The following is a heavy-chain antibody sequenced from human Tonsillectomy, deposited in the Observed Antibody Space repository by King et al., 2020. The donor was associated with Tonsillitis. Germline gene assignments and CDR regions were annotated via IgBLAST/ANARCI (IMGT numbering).Heavy chain of an antibody. V-gene: IGHV1-2*02. D-gene: IGHD4-17*01. CDR1: GYTFTGYY. Sequence: QLVQSGAEVKKPGASVKVSCKASGYTFTGYYMHWVRQAPGQGLEWMGWINPNSGGTNYAQKFQGRVTMTRDTSISTAYMDLGRLRSDDTAVYYCASRPTKTTTVTDYGMDIWGQGTTVTVSS. J-gene: IGHJ6*02. CDR2: INPNSGGT. CDR3: ASRPTKTTTVTDYGMDI.